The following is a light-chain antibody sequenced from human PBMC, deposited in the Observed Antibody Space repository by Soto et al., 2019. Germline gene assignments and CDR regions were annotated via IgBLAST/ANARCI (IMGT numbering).Light chain of an antibody. CDR2: DDD. Sequence: QRPSVSAAPGQRVTISCSGSSSNIGGNSVSWYQQLPGTAPKLLIYDDDKRPSGIPDRFSGSKSGTSATLGITGFQTGDEADYYCGSWDSSLSAYVFGTGTKVTVL. CDR1: SSNIGGNS. V-gene: IGLV1-51*01. CDR3: GSWDSSLSAYV. J-gene: IGLJ1*01.